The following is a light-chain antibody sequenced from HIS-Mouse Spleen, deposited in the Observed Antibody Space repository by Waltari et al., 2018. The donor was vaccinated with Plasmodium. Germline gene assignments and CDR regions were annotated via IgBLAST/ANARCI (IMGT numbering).Light chain of an antibody. CDR1: QSISSY. Sequence: DIQMTQSPSSLSASVGDRVTITCRASQSISSYLNWYQQKPGKAPKLLIYAASSLQSGVPSRFSGSGSGTDFTLTISSLQPEDFATYYCQQFNSYPRYTFGQGTKLEIK. V-gene: IGKV1-39*01. CDR2: AAS. CDR3: QQFNSYPRYT. J-gene: IGKJ2*01.